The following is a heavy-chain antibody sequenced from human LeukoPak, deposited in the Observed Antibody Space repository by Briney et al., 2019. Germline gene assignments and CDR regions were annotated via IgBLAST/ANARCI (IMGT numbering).Heavy chain of an antibody. Sequence: PLASVKVSCKASGYTFTGYYMHWVRQAPGQGLEWMGWINPNSGGTNYAQKFQGRVTMTRDTSISTAYMELSSLRSEDTAVYYCARPRRRDGYPQWGMDVWGQGTTVTVSS. CDR2: INPNSGGT. J-gene: IGHJ6*02. V-gene: IGHV1-2*02. D-gene: IGHD5-12*01. CDR1: GYTFTGYY. CDR3: ARPRRRDGYPQWGMDV.